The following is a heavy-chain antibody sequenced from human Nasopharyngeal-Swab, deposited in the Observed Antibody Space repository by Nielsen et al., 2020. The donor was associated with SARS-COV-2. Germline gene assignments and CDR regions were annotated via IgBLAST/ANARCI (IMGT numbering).Heavy chain of an antibody. CDR2: IWYDGSNK. V-gene: IGHV3-33*01. Sequence: GESLKISCVASGFTFSIYGMHWVRQAPGKRLEWLASIWYDGSNKYYAGSVKGRFTISRDNSKNTVYLQMNSLRGEDTAVYYCARAPSPDDSSGGGYWGQGTLVTVSS. CDR3: ARAPSPDDSSGGGY. D-gene: IGHD3-22*01. J-gene: IGHJ4*02. CDR1: GFTFSIYG.